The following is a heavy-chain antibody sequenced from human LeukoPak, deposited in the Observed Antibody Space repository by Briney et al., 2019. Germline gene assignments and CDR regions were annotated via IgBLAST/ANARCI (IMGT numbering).Heavy chain of an antibody. CDR3: AKVLRGYSYGYQGDYFDY. D-gene: IGHD5-18*01. CDR2: ISGSGGST. J-gene: IGHJ4*02. CDR1: GFTFSSYT. Sequence: GGSLRLSCAASGFTFSSYTMNWVRQAPGKGLEWVSAISGSGGSTYYADSVKGRFTISRDNSKNTLYLQMNSLRAEDTAVYYCAKVLRGYSYGYQGDYFDYWGQGTLVTVSS. V-gene: IGHV3-23*01.